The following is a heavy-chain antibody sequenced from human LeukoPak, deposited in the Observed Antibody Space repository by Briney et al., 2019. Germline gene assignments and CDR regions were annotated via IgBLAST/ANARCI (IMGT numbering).Heavy chain of an antibody. CDR1: GGSISSGGYY. Sequence: SETLSLTCTVSGGSISSGGYYWSWIRQHPGKGLEWIGYIYYSGSTYYNPSLKSRVTISVDTSKNQFSLKLSSVTAADTAVYYCARVTVQTHLYYYDSSGSYYFDYWGQGTLVTVSS. D-gene: IGHD3-22*01. V-gene: IGHV4-31*03. CDR3: ARVTVQTHLYYYDSSGSYYFDY. J-gene: IGHJ4*02. CDR2: IYYSGST.